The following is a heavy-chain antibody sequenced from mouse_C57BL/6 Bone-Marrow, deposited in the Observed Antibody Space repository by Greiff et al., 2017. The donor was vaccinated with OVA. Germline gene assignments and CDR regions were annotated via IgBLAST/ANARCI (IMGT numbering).Heavy chain of an antibody. CDR3: ARELRPAWFAY. D-gene: IGHD2-4*01. V-gene: IGHV5-4*01. J-gene: IGHJ3*01. Sequence: EVQRVESGGGLVKPGGSLKLSCAASGFTFSSYAMSWVRQTPDKRLAWVATISDGGSYTYYPDNVKGRFTISRDNAKNNLYLQMSHLKSDDTAMYYCARELRPAWFAYWGQGTLVTVSA. CDR2: ISDGGSYT. CDR1: GFTFSSYA.